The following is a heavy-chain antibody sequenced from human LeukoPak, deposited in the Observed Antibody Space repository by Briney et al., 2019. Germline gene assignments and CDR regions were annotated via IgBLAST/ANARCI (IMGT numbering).Heavy chain of an antibody. CDR2: IYTSWST. Sequence: SQTLSLTCTVSGGSISSGSYYWSWIRQPAGKGLEWIGRIYTSWSTNYNPSLKSRVTISVDTSKNQFSLKLSSVTAADTAVYYCARGLVGATRRAFDIWGQGTIVTVSS. V-gene: IGHV4-61*02. CDR1: GGSISSGSYY. CDR3: ARGLVGATRRAFDI. D-gene: IGHD1-26*01. J-gene: IGHJ3*02.